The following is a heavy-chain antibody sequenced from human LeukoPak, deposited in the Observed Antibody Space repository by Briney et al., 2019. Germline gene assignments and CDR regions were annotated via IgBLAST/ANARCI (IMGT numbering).Heavy chain of an antibody. J-gene: IGHJ1*01. V-gene: IGHV3-30*18. CDR2: ISFDGSNQ. Sequence: PAGSLRLSCAASGFTFSSFGMHWVRQAPGQGLEWVAVISFDGSNQYYADSVKGRFTIYGDNFKNTVYLQMNSLRAEETAVYYCAKSHPPTVTTEEGEYLQHWGQGTLVTVSS. CDR1: GFTFSSFG. CDR3: AKSHPPTVTTEEGEYLQH. D-gene: IGHD4-17*01.